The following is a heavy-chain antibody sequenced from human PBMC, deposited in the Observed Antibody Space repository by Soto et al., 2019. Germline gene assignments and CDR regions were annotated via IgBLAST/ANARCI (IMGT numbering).Heavy chain of an antibody. J-gene: IGHJ6*02. CDR1: VCTFSSYA. CDR3: ARSQGGSSRLDLYSYYYYGLDV. Sequence: QVQLVQSGAEVKKPGSSVKVSCKAPVCTFSSYAISWVRQAPGQGLEWMGGIIPIFGTANYAQKFQGRVTITADESTSTGYMELSSLRSEDTAVYYCARSQGGSSRLDLYSYYYYGLDVWGQGTRVTVSS. V-gene: IGHV1-69*01. D-gene: IGHD2-15*01. CDR2: IIPIFGTA.